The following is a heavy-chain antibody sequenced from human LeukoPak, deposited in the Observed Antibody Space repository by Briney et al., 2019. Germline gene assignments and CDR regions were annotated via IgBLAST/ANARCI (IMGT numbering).Heavy chain of an antibody. J-gene: IGHJ6*03. Sequence: SEALSLTCAVYGGSFSGYYWSWIRQPLGEELEGIREINHSGSTNYKPHLKSRVSISVDPSNHQSSLKLSSVAAADPAVYYCARGRRYCTNGVCYAPKRGYYYYMDVWGKGTTVSVSS. V-gene: IGHV4-34*01. CDR2: INHSGST. CDR1: GGSFSGYY. CDR3: ARGRRYCTNGVCYAPKRGYYYYMDV. D-gene: IGHD2-8*01.